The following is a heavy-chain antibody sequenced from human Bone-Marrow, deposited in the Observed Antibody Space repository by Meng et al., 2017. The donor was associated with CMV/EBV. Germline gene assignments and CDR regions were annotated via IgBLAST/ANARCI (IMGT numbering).Heavy chain of an antibody. Sequence: GESLRLSCVVSGFTFTDYYMSWVRQAPGKGLECIAYTNPSGNTGFYADSVKGRFTISRDNAKNSLYLQMNSLRAEDTALYYCARDDLPGAGRALDVWGQGTTVTVSS. J-gene: IGHJ6*02. V-gene: IGHV3-11*04. CDR3: ARDDLPGAGRALDV. D-gene: IGHD6-19*01. CDR2: TNPSGNTG. CDR1: GFTFTDYY.